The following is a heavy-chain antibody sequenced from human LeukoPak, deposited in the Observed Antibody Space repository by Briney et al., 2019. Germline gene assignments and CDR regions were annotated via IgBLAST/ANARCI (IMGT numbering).Heavy chain of an antibody. CDR2: IYYSGST. J-gene: IGHJ4*02. CDR1: GDSIRWRSYY. Sequence: SETLSLTCSVSGDSIRWRSYYWGWIRQPPGKGLEWIGSIYYSGSTYYNPSLKSRVTISIDTSKSQLSLNLTSVTAADTAVYFCVDDSTGYYYFDYWGQGTLVTVSS. CDR3: VDDSTGYYYFDY. D-gene: IGHD3-9*01. V-gene: IGHV4-39*01.